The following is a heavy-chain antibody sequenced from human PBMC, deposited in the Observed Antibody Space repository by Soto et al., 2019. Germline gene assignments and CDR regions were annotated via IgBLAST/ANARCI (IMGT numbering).Heavy chain of an antibody. J-gene: IGHJ5*02. V-gene: IGHV1-69*02. CDR3: AICSTIVRGAPSGFDP. D-gene: IGHD3-10*01. Sequence: QVQLVQSGAEVKKPGSSVKVSCKASGGTFSRYTINWVRQAPGQGLEWMGRIIPIAAIANYTQKFQGRVTITVDKSSTTADMELSRLRSDDTAVYYCAICSTIVRGAPSGFDPWGQGTLVTVSS. CDR1: GGTFSRYT. CDR2: IIPIAAIA.